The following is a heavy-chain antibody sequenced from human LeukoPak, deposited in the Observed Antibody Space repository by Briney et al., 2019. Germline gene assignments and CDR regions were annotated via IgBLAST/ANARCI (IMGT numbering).Heavy chain of an antibody. J-gene: IGHJ6*02. V-gene: IGHV3-30-3*01. Sequence: GGSLRLSCAASGFTFSSYAMHWVRQAPGKGLEWVAVISYDGSNKYYADSVKGRFTISRDNSKNTLYLQMNSLRAEDTAVYYCAINPLPQPYDYGDSPFFYYGLDVWGQGTTVTVSS. CDR2: ISYDGSNK. D-gene: IGHD4-17*01. CDR3: AINPLPQPYDYGDSPFFYYGLDV. CDR1: GFTFSSYA.